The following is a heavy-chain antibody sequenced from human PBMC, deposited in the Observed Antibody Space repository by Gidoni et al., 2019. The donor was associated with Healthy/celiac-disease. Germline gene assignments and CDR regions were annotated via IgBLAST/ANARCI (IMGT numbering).Heavy chain of an antibody. CDR3: ARFHYYDSSGLDY. CDR2: IYYSGST. V-gene: IGHV4-59*01. CDR1: GGSISSYY. D-gene: IGHD3-22*01. J-gene: IGHJ4*02. Sequence: QVQLQESGPGLVKPSETLSLTCTVPGGSISSYYWSWIRQPPGKGLEWIGYIYYSGSTNYNPSLKSRVTISVDTSKNQFSLKLSSVTAADTAVYYCARFHYYDSSGLDYWGQGTLVTVSS.